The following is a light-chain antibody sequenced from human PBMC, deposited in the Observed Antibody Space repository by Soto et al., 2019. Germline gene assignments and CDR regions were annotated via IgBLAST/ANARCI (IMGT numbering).Light chain of an antibody. J-gene: IGLJ2*01. CDR2: DVF. CDR3: SSYTTSNTLVV. V-gene: IGLV2-14*01. Sequence: QSVLTQPASVSGSPGQSITISCTGTSSDVGRYNYISWYQQHPGKAPKLMIYDVFNRPSGVSYRFSGSKSGNTASLTISGLQAEDDADYYCSSYTTSNTLVVFGGGTKVTVL. CDR1: SSDVGRYNY.